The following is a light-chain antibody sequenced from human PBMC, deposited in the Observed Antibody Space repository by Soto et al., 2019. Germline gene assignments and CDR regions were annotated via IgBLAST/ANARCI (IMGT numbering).Light chain of an antibody. CDR3: QQLYSYPVT. CDR2: AAS. J-gene: IGKJ2*01. Sequence: DIQLTQSPSFLSASVGDRVTITCRASQGISSYLAWYQQKPGKAPKLLIYAASTLQSGVPSRFSGSGSGTEFTLTISSLQPEDLATYYCQQLYSYPVTFGQGTKLEIK. CDR1: QGISSY. V-gene: IGKV1-9*01.